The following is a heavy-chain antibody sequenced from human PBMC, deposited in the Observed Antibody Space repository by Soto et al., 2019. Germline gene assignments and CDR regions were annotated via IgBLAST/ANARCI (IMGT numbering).Heavy chain of an antibody. CDR3: ARDHYDFWSELAY. CDR2: IYYSGST. V-gene: IGHV4-31*03. CDR1: VVSISSGGYY. J-gene: IGHJ4*02. Sequence: SETLSLTCTFSVVSISSGGYYCSWIRQHPWKGLEWIGYIYYSGSTYYNPSLKSRVTISVDTSKNQFSLKLSSVTAADTAVYYCARDHYDFWSELAYWGQATLVTXS. D-gene: IGHD3-3*01.